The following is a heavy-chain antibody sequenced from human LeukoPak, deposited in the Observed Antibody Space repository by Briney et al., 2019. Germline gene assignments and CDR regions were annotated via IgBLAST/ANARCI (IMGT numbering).Heavy chain of an antibody. J-gene: IGHJ1*01. Sequence: SVKVSCKASGGTFSSYAISWVRQAPGQGLEWMGGIIPIFGTANYAQKFQGRVTITADESTSTAYMELSSLRSEDTAVYYCAGSGYYYDSSGYYYGSEYFQHWGQGTLVTVSS. D-gene: IGHD3-22*01. CDR3: AGSGYYYDSSGYYYGSEYFQH. V-gene: IGHV1-69*13. CDR1: GGTFSSYA. CDR2: IIPIFGTA.